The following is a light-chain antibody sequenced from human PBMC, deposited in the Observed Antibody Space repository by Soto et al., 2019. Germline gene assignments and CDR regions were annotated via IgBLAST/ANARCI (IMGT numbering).Light chain of an antibody. V-gene: IGLV1-44*01. CDR1: GSNIGTDT. J-gene: IGLJ3*02. CDR3: STWDDSLNGWV. CDR2: SNN. Sequence: QSALTQPPSASGTPGQRVTISCSGSGSNIGTDTVNWYQLLPGTAPKLLVFSNNQRPSGVPDRFSGSKSGTSASLAISGLQSEDEADYYCSTWDDSLNGWVFGGGTKLTVL.